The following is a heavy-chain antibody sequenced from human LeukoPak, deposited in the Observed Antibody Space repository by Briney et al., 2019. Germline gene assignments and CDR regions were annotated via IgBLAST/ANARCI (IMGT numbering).Heavy chain of an antibody. CDR3: ARDELRWLQLGYFDY. Sequence: GGSLRLSCAASGFTFSSYSMNWVRQAPGKGLEWVSYISSSSTIYYADSVKGRFTISRDNAKNSLYLQMNSLRAEDTAVYYCARDELRWLQLGYFDYWGQGTLVTVSS. CDR2: ISSSSTI. J-gene: IGHJ4*02. V-gene: IGHV3-48*01. D-gene: IGHD5-24*01. CDR1: GFTFSSYS.